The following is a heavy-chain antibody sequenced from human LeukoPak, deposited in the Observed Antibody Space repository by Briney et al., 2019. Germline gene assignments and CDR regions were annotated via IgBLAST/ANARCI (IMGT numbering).Heavy chain of an antibody. CDR2: INWNGGST. Sequence: GGSLRLSCAASGFTFDDYGLSWVRQAPGKGLEWVSGINWNGGSTGYADSVKGRFTISRDNAKNPLYLQMNSLRAEDTALYYCARTYDSSGYYYVGTYFDLWGRGTLVTVSS. CDR1: GFTFDDYG. V-gene: IGHV3-20*04. J-gene: IGHJ2*01. D-gene: IGHD3-22*01. CDR3: ARTYDSSGYYYVGTYFDL.